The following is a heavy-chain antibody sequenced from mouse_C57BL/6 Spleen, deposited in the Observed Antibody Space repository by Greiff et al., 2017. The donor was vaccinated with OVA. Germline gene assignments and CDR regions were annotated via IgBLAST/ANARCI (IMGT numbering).Heavy chain of an antibody. J-gene: IGHJ1*03. D-gene: IGHD2-2*01. V-gene: IGHV5-12*01. Sequence: EVQLVESGGGLVQPGGSLKLSCAASGFTFSDYYMYWVRQTPEKRLEWVAYISNGGGSTYYPDTVKGRFTISRDNAKNTLYLQMSRLKSEDTAMYYCASGGYDGYFDVWGTGTTVTVSS. CDR3: ASGGYDGYFDV. CDR1: GFTFSDYY. CDR2: ISNGGGST.